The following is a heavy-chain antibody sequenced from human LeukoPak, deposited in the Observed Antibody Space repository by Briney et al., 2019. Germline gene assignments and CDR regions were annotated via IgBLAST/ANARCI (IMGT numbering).Heavy chain of an antibody. V-gene: IGHV3-23*01. Sequence: GGSLRLSCAASGFTFSSYAMSWVRQAPGKGLEWVSAISGSGGSTYYADSVKGRVTISRDNSKNTLYLQMNSLRAEDTAVYYCAKDRGISGVVIMTFDYWGQGTLVTVSS. CDR2: ISGSGGST. CDR1: GFTFSSYA. J-gene: IGHJ4*02. D-gene: IGHD3-3*01. CDR3: AKDRGISGVVIMTFDY.